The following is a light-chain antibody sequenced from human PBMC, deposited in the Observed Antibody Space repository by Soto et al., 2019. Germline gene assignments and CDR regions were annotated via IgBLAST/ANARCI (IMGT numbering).Light chain of an antibody. J-gene: IGLJ3*02. V-gene: IGLV2-14*01. CDR1: NSDVGGYDY. CDR3: SSYTSSTTLGV. CDR2: EVS. Sequence: QSALTQPASVSGSPGQSITISCTGTNSDVGGYDYVSWYQQHPGKAPKLMIYEVSHRPSGVSNRFSGSRSGNTASLTHAGLQAEDEADYYCSSYTSSTTLGVFGGGTKLTVL.